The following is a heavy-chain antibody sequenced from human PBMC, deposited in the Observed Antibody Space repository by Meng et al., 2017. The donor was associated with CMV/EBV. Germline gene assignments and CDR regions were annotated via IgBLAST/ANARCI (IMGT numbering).Heavy chain of an antibody. Sequence: SETLSLTCTVSGGSISSSSYYWGWIRQPPGKGLEWIGSIYYSGSTYYNPSLKSRVTISVDTSKSQFSLKLSSVTAADTAVYYCARHRQQLILHAFDIWGQGTMVTVSS. V-gene: IGHV4-39*01. CDR2: IYYSGST. CDR3: ARHRQQLILHAFDI. CDR1: GGSISSSSYY. J-gene: IGHJ3*02. D-gene: IGHD6-13*01.